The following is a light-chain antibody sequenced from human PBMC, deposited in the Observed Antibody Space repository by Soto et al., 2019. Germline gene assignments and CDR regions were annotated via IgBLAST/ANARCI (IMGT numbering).Light chain of an antibody. CDR3: MQGTRWPWT. CDR1: QSLIHSDGSTY. J-gene: IGKJ1*01. CDR2: EVS. Sequence: EVVMPQSPLSLPVTLGQPASISCTSSQSLIHSDGSTYLSWFQQRPGQSPRRLIYEVSDRESGVPDTFSGGGSGTDLTRKISSVEAEDIGVYYCMQGTRWPWTFGQGTEVDIK. V-gene: IGKV2-30*02.